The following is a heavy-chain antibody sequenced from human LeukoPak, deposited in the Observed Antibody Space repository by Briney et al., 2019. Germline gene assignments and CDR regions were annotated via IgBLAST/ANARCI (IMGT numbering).Heavy chain of an antibody. D-gene: IGHD6-6*01. J-gene: IGHJ3*02. V-gene: IGHV3-21*01. Sequence: GGSLRLSCAASGFTLSSYSMNWVRQAPGKGLEWVSSISTMSSYIYYADSVKGGFTLSRDNAKNTLYLQMNRLRAEDTAVYYCASGIAGRRNAFDIWGQGTMVTVSS. CDR3: ASGIAGRRNAFDI. CDR2: ISTMSSYI. CDR1: GFTLSSYS.